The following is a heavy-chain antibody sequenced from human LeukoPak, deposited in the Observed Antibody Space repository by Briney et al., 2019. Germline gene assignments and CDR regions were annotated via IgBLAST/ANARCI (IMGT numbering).Heavy chain of an antibody. CDR2: ISSSGSTI. D-gene: IGHD3-9*01. J-gene: IGHJ3*02. Sequence: PGVSLRLSCAASGFTFSDYYMSWIRQAPGKGLEWVSYISSSGSTIYYADSVKGRFTISRHNAKNSLYLQMNSLRAEDTAVYYCARDFSPAHYDILTGGAFDIWGQGTMVTVSS. CDR3: ARDFSPAHYDILTGGAFDI. CDR1: GFTFSDYY. V-gene: IGHV3-11*01.